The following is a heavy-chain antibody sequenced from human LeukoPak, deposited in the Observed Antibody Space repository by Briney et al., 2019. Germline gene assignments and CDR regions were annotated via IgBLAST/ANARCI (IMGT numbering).Heavy chain of an antibody. Sequence: GASVKVSCKASGYTFTDYYMHWVQQAPGKGLEWMGRVDPEDGETIYAEKFQGRVTITADTSTDTAYMELSSLRSEGTAVYYCATDQGGHFDYWGQGTLVTVSS. CDR1: GYTFTDYY. CDR2: VDPEDGET. CDR3: ATDQGGHFDY. V-gene: IGHV1-69-2*01. J-gene: IGHJ4*02. D-gene: IGHD3-16*01.